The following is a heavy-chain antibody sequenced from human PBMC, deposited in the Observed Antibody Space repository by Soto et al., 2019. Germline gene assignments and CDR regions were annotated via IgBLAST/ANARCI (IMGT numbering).Heavy chain of an antibody. V-gene: IGHV5-51*01. CDR2: IYPADSDT. D-gene: IGHD7-27*01. Sequence: GESLKISFKVSGYSFYNYGIGWVRQMPGKGLEWMGMIYPADSDTRYRPSFQGQVTISADRSINTAYLQWSSLKASDTAIYYCERLANLGGSTTTGQDIWGQRPLVTVSS. CDR3: ERLANLGGSTTTGQDI. CDR1: GYSFYNYG. J-gene: IGHJ1*01.